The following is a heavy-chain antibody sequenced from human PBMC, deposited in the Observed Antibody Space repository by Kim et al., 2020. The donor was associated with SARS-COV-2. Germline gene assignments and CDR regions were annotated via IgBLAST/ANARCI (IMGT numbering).Heavy chain of an antibody. V-gene: IGHV4-4*02. Sequence: SETLSLTCAVSGGSISSSNWWSWVRQPPGKGLEWIGEIYHSGSTNYNPSLKSRVTISVDKSKNQFSLKLSSVTAADTAVYYCARDHRKRIELLWFGEPPNAGDRWFDPWGQGTLVTVSS. CDR2: IYHSGST. D-gene: IGHD3-10*01. CDR1: GGSISSSNW. CDR3: ARDHRKRIELLWFGEPPNAGDRWFDP. J-gene: IGHJ5*02.